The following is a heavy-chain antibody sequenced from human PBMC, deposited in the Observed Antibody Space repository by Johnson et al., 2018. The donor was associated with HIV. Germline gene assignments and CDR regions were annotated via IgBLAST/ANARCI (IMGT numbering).Heavy chain of an antibody. CDR2: IKQDGSEK. CDR1: GFTFDDYG. Sequence: LVESGGSVVRPGGSLRLSCAASGFTFDDYGMSWVRQAPGKGLEWVANIKQDGSEKYYVDSVKGRFTISRDNAKNSLYLQMDSLRAEDTALYYCARDGGAYCGGDCFSDAFDLWGQGTMVTVSS. D-gene: IGHD2-21*02. CDR3: ARDGGAYCGGDCFSDAFDL. V-gene: IGHV3-7*01. J-gene: IGHJ3*01.